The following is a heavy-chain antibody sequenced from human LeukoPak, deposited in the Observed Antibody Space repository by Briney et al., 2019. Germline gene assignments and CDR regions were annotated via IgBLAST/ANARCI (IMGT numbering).Heavy chain of an antibody. CDR1: GSTLSSYW. D-gene: IGHD3-10*01. CDR2: MNSDGSST. Sequence: GGSLRLSCAAAGSTLSSYWMHWVRQAQGNGLVWGSGMNSDGSSTGYADSVKGRFTISRDNAKNTLYLQMNSLRAEDTAVYCCVRGALPGGFDYWGQGTLVTVSS. CDR3: VRGALPGGFDY. V-gene: IGHV3-74*01. J-gene: IGHJ4*02.